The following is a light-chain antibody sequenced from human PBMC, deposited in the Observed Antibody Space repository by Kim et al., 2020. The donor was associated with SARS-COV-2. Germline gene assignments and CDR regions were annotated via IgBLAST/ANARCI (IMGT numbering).Light chain of an antibody. CDR2: SNN. CDR3: ATWDDSLNGWV. Sequence: GQRVTMSCSGSDSKIGYYTGTWYQHLPGTAPKLLMYSNNQRPSGVPDRFSGSKSGTSASLAISGLQSEDEADYYCATWDDSLNGWVFGGGTQLTVL. CDR1: DSKIGYYT. J-gene: IGLJ3*02. V-gene: IGLV1-44*01.